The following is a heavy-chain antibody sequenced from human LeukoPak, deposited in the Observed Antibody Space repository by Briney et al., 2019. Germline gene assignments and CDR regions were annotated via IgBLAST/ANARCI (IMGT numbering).Heavy chain of an antibody. D-gene: IGHD3-22*01. J-gene: IGHJ4*02. CDR2: IWYDGSNK. CDR3: ARGQEYYYDSSAYSKFDY. CDR1: GFTFSDYG. V-gene: IGHV3-33*01. Sequence: GRSLRLSCAASGFTFSDYGMHWVRQAPGKGLEWVAAIWYDGSNKYYADSVKGRFTISRDNSRNTLYLQMNSLRAEDTALYYCARGQEYYYDSSAYSKFDYWGQGTLVTVSS.